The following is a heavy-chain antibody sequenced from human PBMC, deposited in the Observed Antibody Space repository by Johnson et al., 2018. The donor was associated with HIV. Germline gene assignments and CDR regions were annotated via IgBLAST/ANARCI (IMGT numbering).Heavy chain of an antibody. V-gene: IGHV3-15*01. Sequence: VQLVESGGGLVEPGGSLRLSCAGSGFTFSDAWMSWVRQAPGKGLEWVGRIKSKGDDETRDYAAPVKGRFTISRDDSNNTLYLQMKSLKTEDTALYFCTTDQAGDYVGGNYRFAFDIWGQGTVVTVSS. CDR2: IKSKGDDETR. CDR3: TTDQAGDYVGGNYRFAFDI. J-gene: IGHJ3*02. D-gene: IGHD3-16*02. CDR1: GFTFSDAW.